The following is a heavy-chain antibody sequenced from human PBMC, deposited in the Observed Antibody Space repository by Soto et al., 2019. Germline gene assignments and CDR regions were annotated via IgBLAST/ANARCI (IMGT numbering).Heavy chain of an antibody. CDR2: MNPNSGKT. J-gene: IGHJ4*02. Sequence: QVQLVQSGAEVKKPGASVKVSCTASGYTFTSYDFNWVRQATGQGLEWMGWMNPNSGKTGYAQKFQGRITMTWDTSISTAYMELGSLRSEDTAVYYCAADDYGDSYGWGQGNLVTVSS. CDR3: AADDYGDSYG. CDR1: GYTFTSYD. V-gene: IGHV1-8*01. D-gene: IGHD4-17*01.